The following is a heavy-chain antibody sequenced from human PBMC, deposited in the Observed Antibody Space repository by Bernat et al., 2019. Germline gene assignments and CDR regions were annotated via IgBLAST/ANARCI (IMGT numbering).Heavy chain of an antibody. J-gene: IGHJ3*02. CDR3: TKDPYYYDSSYTFDI. Sequence: EVQLVESGGGLVKPGGSFRLSCAASGFTFSNAWMSWVRQAPGKGLDWVVRIKSTTDGGTTDYAAPVKGRITISRDDSKNTLYLQMDRQETEDAAVYYCTKDPYYYDSSYTFDIWGQGTMVTVSS. CDR1: GFTFSNAW. D-gene: IGHD3-22*01. V-gene: IGHV3-15*01. CDR2: IKSTTDGGTT.